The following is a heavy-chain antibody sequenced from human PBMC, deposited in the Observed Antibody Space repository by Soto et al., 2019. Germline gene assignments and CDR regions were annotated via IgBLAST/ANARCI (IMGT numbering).Heavy chain of an antibody. CDR2: IYHSGST. Sequence: AETLSLTCAVSGYSISSGYYWGWIRQPPGKVLEWIGSIYHSGSTYYDPSLKSRVTISVDTSKNQFSLKLSSVTAADTAVYYCASIAARPIGMDVWGQGTTVTVSS. J-gene: IGHJ6*02. CDR3: ASIAARPIGMDV. D-gene: IGHD6-6*01. V-gene: IGHV4-38-2*01. CDR1: GYSISSGYY.